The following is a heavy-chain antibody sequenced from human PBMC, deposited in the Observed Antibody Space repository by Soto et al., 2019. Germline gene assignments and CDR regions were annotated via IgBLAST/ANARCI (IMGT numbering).Heavy chain of an antibody. J-gene: IGHJ4*02. Sequence: EVQLVESGGGLVQPGGSLRLSCAASGFIFSSYWMHWVRQAPGKGPVWVSRINSDGSITNYADSVKGRFTISRDNAKNTLYLQMSSLRAEDTAVYYCASQVGDRRATWGQGTLVTVSS. CDR1: GFIFSSYW. CDR2: INSDGSIT. CDR3: ASQVGDRRAT. D-gene: IGHD2-21*01. V-gene: IGHV3-74*01.